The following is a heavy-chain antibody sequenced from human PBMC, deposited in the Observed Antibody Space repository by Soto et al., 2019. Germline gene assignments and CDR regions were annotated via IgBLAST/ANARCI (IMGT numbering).Heavy chain of an antibody. D-gene: IGHD3-9*01. J-gene: IGHJ4*02. V-gene: IGHV1-3*01. CDR1: GYTFTTYA. CDR3: ARAHYDILTGYSEFDY. Sequence: GASVKVSCKASGYTFTTYAIHWVCQAPGQRLEWLGWINAGNGNTKYSQTFQGRATITRDTSASTAYLELSSLRSEDTAVYYCARAHYDILTGYSEFDYWGQGTLVTVSS. CDR2: INAGNGNT.